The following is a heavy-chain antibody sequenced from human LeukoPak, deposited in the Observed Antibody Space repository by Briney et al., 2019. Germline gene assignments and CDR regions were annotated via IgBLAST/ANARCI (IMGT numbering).Heavy chain of an antibody. D-gene: IGHD3-22*01. J-gene: IGHJ3*02. CDR1: GFTFSSYA. CDR3: ARDLMGIVNNAFDI. V-gene: IGHV3-30-3*01. CDR2: ISYDGSNK. Sequence: GGSLRLSCAASGFTFSSYAMHWVRQAPGKGLEWVAVISYDGSNKYYADSVKGRFTISRDNSKNTLYLQMNSLRAEDTAVYYCARDLMGIVNNAFDIWGQGTMVTVSS.